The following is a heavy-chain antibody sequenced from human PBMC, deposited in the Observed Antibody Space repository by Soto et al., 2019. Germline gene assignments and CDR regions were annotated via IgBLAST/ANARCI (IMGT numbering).Heavy chain of an antibody. V-gene: IGHV3-30-3*01. CDR3: ARDLREVAATYYYSYGMDV. CDR1: GFTFSSYS. Sequence: GGPLRLSCAASGFTFSSYSMHWVRQAPGKGLEWVAVISYDGSNKYYADSVKGRFTISRDNSKNTLYLQMNSLRAEDTAVYYCARDLREVAATYYYSYGMDVWGQGITVTVSS. J-gene: IGHJ6*02. D-gene: IGHD2-15*01. CDR2: ISYDGSNK.